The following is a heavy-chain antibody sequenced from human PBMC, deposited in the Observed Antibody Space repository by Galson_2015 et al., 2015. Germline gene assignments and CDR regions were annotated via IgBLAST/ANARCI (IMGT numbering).Heavy chain of an antibody. CDR3: ARDGIVVVPAAKANYYYYGMDV. CDR1: GFTFSSYW. D-gene: IGHD2-2*01. V-gene: IGHV3-74*01. J-gene: IGHJ6*02. CDR2: INSGGSST. Sequence: SLRLSCAASGFTFSSYWMHWVRQAPGKGLVWVSRINSGGSSTSYADSVKGRFTISRDNARNTLYLQMNSLRAEDTAVYYCARDGIVVVPAAKANYYYYGMDVWGQGTTVTVSS.